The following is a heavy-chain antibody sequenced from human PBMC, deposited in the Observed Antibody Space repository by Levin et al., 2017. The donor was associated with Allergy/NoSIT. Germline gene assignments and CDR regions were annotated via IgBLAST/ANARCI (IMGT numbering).Heavy chain of an antibody. Sequence: GESLKISCQGSGYSFTSYWIGWVRQMPGKGLEWMGIIYPGDSDTRYSPSFQGQATISADKSISTSYLQWSSLKASDTAIYYCARRSTRDYYYYMDVWGKGTTVTVSS. CDR2: IYPGDSDT. D-gene: IGHD2/OR15-2a*01. CDR3: ARRSTRDYYYYMDV. CDR1: GYSFTSYW. V-gene: IGHV5-51*01. J-gene: IGHJ6*03.